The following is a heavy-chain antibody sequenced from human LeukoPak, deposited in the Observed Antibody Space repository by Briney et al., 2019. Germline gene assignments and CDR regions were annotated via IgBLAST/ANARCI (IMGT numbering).Heavy chain of an antibody. D-gene: IGHD3-9*01. J-gene: IGHJ4*02. Sequence: SGTLSLTCAVSGGSISSSNWWSWVRQPPGKGLEWIGEIYHSGSTNYNPPLKSRVTISVDKSKNQFSLKLSSVTAADTAVYYCASFRYDILTGVDYWGQGTLVTVSS. CDR2: IYHSGST. CDR3: ASFRYDILTGVDY. V-gene: IGHV4-4*02. CDR1: GGSISSSNW.